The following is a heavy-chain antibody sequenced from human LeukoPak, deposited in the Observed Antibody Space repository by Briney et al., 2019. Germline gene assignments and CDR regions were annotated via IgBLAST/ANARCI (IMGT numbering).Heavy chain of an antibody. D-gene: IGHD1-26*01. J-gene: IGHJ4*02. V-gene: IGHV1-18*01. Sequence: ASVKVSCKASGYTFTSYGISWVRQAPGQGLEWMGWISAYSGNTNYAQKLQGRVTMTTDTSTSTACMELRSLRSDDTAVYYCARDHLYSGSYLACWGQGTLVTVSS. CDR3: ARDHLYSGSYLAC. CDR1: GYTFTSYG. CDR2: ISAYSGNT.